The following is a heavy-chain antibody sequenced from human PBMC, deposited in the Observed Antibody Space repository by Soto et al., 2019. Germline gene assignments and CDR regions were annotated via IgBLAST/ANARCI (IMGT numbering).Heavy chain of an antibody. J-gene: IGHJ4*02. V-gene: IGHV3-48*03. CDR2: ISQGSTTI. CDR3: ARHRPPSPDY. Sequence: GGSLRLSCVASGFIFSSYEMNWVRQAPGKGLEWISYISQGSTTIYYADSVKGRFTISRDNAKNSLFLQMSGLRVEDTATYYCARHRPPSPDYWGQGTLVTVSS. CDR1: GFIFSSYE.